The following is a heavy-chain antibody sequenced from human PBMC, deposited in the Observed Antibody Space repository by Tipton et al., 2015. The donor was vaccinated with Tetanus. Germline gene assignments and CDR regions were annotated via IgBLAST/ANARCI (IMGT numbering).Heavy chain of an antibody. V-gene: IGHV4-61*08. CDR1: GGSLRGGDHY. J-gene: IGHJ6*02. Sequence: TLSLTCTVSGGSLRGGDHYWSWIRQPPGKGLEWLAYISSSGSTNSNYSLKSRITMSRDTSKNQFSLKLASVTAADTAVYFCARTPDYYYGMDVWGQGTTVTVSS. CDR2: ISSSGST. CDR3: ARTPDYYYGMDV.